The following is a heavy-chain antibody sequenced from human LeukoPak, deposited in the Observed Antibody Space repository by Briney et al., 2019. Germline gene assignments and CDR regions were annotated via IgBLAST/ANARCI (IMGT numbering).Heavy chain of an antibody. J-gene: IGHJ5*02. CDR1: GGSISSYY. CDR3: ASGIQWTGNNL. CDR2: IYTSGST. D-gene: IGHD3/OR15-3a*01. V-gene: IGHV4-4*07. Sequence: SETLSLTCTVSGGSISSYYWSWIRQPAGKGLEWIGRIYTSGSTNYNPSLKSRVTMSVDTSKNQFSLKLSSVTAADTAIYFCASGIQWTGNNLWGQGVLVTVSS.